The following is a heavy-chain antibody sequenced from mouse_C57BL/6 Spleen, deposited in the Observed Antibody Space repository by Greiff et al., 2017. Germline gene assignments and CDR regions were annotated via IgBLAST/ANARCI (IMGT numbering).Heavy chain of an antibody. Sequence: QVQLQQPGAELVMPGASVKLSCKASGYTFTSYWMHWVKQRPGQGLEWIGEIYPRSGNTYYNEKFKGKATLTADKSSSTAYMELRSLTSEDSAVYFCATYDDYAMDYWGQGTSVTVSS. J-gene: IGHJ4*01. D-gene: IGHD2-12*01. V-gene: IGHV1-55*01. CDR3: ATYDDYAMDY. CDR2: IYPRSGNT. CDR1: GYTFTSYW.